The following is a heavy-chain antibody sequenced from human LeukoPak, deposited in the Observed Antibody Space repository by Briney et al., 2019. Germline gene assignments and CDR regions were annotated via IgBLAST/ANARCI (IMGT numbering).Heavy chain of an antibody. V-gene: IGHV4-4*07. J-gene: IGHJ4*02. CDR3: ARAIEVGAMTPFDY. Sequence: SETLSLTCTVSGGSISSYYWSWIRQPAGKGLEWIGRIYTSGSTNYNPSLKSRVTISVDTSKSQFSLKLSSVTAADTAVYYCARAIEVGAMTPFDYWGQGTLVTVSS. D-gene: IGHD1-26*01. CDR1: GGSISSYY. CDR2: IYTSGST.